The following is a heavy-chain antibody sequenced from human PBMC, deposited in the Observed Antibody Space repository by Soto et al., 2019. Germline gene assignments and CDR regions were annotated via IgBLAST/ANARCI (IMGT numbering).Heavy chain of an antibody. V-gene: IGHV3-23*01. Sequence: EVQLLESGGGLVQPGGSLRLSCAASGFTFSSYAMSWVRQAPGKGLEWVSAISGSGGSTYYADSVKGRFTISRDNSKNTLNMQMNSLRAEDTAVYYCAKRRAAGTGGGYFDYWGQGTLVTVSS. CDR2: ISGSGGST. CDR3: AKRRAAGTGGGYFDY. CDR1: GFTFSSYA. J-gene: IGHJ4*02. D-gene: IGHD6-19*01.